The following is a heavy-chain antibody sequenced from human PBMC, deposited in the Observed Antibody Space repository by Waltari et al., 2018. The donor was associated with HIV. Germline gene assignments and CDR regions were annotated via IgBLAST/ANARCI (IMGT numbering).Heavy chain of an antibody. D-gene: IGHD6-19*01. J-gene: IGHJ6*02. CDR3: ARDPSFSGWSPNYWYGMDV. V-gene: IGHV3-30*01. CDR1: GFTFSSYA. CDR2: KSYDGSNI. Sequence: QVHLVQSGGGVVQPGRSLRLSCAASGFTFSSYAMHWVRQAPGKGLEWVALKSYDGSNIDYADSVKGRFSISRDNSKNTLYLQMNSLRAEDTAVYYCARDPSFSGWSPNYWYGMDVWGQGTTVTVSS.